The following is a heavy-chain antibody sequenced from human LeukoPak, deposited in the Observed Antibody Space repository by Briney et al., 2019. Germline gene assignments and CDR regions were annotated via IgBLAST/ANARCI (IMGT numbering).Heavy chain of an antibody. Sequence: GASVKVSCKASGYTFTGYYMHWVRQAPGQGLEWMGWINPNSGGTNYAQKFQGRVTMTRDTSISTAYMELSRLRSDDTAVYYCARRGYSYGHENGVLDYWGQGILVTVSS. D-gene: IGHD5-18*01. CDR2: INPNSGGT. CDR3: ARRGYSYGHENGVLDY. J-gene: IGHJ4*02. CDR1: GYTFTGYY. V-gene: IGHV1-2*02.